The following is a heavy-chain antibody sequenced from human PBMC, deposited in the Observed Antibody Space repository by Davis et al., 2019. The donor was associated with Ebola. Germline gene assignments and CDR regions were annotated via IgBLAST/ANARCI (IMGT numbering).Heavy chain of an antibody. CDR3: TRGYIKLWLDWFDP. D-gene: IGHD5-18*01. J-gene: IGHJ5*02. Sequence: PGGSLRLSCAISGGSLSDFYWTWIRRPPGKGLEWIGDITQSGSTNYNPSLKSRVTISLDTSKTQFSLKLNSVTASDTAVYYCTRGYIKLWLDWFDPWGQGTLVTVSS. V-gene: IGHV4-34*01. CDR1: GGSLSDFY. CDR2: ITQSGST.